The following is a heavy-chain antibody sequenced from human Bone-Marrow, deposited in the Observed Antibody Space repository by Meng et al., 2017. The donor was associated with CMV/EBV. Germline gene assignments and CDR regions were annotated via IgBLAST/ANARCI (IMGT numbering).Heavy chain of an antibody. D-gene: IGHD3-3*01. CDR1: GGSISSSSYY. CDR3: AREYYDFRGGWYFDL. CDR2: IYYSGST. J-gene: IGHJ2*01. V-gene: IGHV4-39*07. Sequence: LQLQESGPGLVKPSETLSLTCTGSGGSISSSSYYWGWIRQPPGKGLEWIGSIYYSGSTYYNPSLKSRVTISVDTSKNQFSLKLSSVTAADTAVYYCAREYYDFRGGWYFDLWGRGTLVTVSS.